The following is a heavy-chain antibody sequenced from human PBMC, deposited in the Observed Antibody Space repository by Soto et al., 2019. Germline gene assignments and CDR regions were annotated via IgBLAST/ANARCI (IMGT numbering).Heavy chain of an antibody. Sequence: PGESLKISCKGSGYSFSSYWISWVRQVPGKGLEWMGRIDPSDSYTNYSPSFRGHITISADKSISTAFLQWSSLKASDTAMYYCARLGYCDSTTCGEKAYYGMDVWGQGTTVTVS. CDR2: IDPSDSYT. V-gene: IGHV5-10-1*01. CDR3: ARLGYCDSTTCGEKAYYGMDV. CDR1: GYSFSSYW. D-gene: IGHD2-2*01. J-gene: IGHJ6*02.